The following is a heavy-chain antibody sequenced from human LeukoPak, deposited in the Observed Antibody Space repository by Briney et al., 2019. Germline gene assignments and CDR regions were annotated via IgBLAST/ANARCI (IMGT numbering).Heavy chain of an antibody. J-gene: IGHJ4*02. CDR2: ISAYNGNT. D-gene: IGHD1-26*01. V-gene: IGHV1-18*01. Sequence: ASVKVSCKASGYTFTSYGISWVRQAPGQGLEWMGWISAYNGNTNYPQKLQGRVSMTTNTSTSTAYMELRRLRSDDTAVYYCARDSGRDYFDYWGEGALVTVSS. CDR1: GYTFTSYG. CDR3: ARDSGRDYFDY.